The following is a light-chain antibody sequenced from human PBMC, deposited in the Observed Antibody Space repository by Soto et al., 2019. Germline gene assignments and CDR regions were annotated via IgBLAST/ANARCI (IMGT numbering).Light chain of an antibody. CDR2: AAS. J-gene: IGKJ1*01. CDR3: QQYYVYLRT. CDR1: QGISSY. Sequence: AIRMTQSPSSLSASTGDRVTITCRASQGISSYLAWYQQKPGKAPKLLIYAASTLQSGVPSRFSGSGSGTDFTLSISCLQSGYFATNYCQQYYVYLRTFGQGTKGEIK. V-gene: IGKV1-8*01.